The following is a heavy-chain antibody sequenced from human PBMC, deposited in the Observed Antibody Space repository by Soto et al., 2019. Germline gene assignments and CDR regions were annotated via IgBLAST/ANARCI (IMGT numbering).Heavy chain of an antibody. CDR2: IYTGGNT. CDR1: GGSISSYY. Sequence: PSETLSLTCTVSGGSISSYYWSWIRQSAGKGLEWIGRIYTGGNTQYNPSLKSRVTMSADTSKNQFSLRLNSVTAADTAVYYCARDGSDSYGLDVRGQGTMVTVSS. J-gene: IGHJ6*01. CDR3: ARDGSDSYGLDV. D-gene: IGHD3-10*01. V-gene: IGHV4-4*07.